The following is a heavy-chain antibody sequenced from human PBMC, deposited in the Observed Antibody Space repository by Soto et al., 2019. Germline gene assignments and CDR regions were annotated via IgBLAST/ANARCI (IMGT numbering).Heavy chain of an antibody. D-gene: IGHD4-17*01. CDR2: IYYSGST. CDR3: ARTATVPGGGYGDYMSSY. CDR1: GGSISSGGYY. Sequence: SETLSLTCTVSGGSISSGGYYWSWIRQHPGKGLEWIGYIYYSGSTYYNPSLKSRVTISVDTSKNQFSLKLSSVTAADTAVYNCARTATVPGGGYGDYMSSYWGQGTLVTVSS. V-gene: IGHV4-31*03. J-gene: IGHJ4*02.